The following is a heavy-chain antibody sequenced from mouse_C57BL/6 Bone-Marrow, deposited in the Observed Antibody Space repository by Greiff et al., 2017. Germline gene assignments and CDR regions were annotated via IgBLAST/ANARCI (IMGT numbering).Heavy chain of an antibody. CDR3: ARHWAY. V-gene: IGHV5-12*01. J-gene: IGHJ3*01. CDR1: GFTFSDSY. CDR2: ISNGGGST. Sequence: EVTLVESGGGLVQPGGSLKLSCAASGFTFSDSYMYWVRQTPEKRLEWVAYISNGGGSTYYPDTVKGRFTISRDNAKNTLYLQMSRLKSEDTAMYYCARHWAYWGQGTLVTVSA.